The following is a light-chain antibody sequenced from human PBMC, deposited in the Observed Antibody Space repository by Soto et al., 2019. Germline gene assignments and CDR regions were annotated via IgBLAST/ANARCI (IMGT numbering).Light chain of an antibody. CDR3: QQYGTSPWT. CDR2: IAS. CDR1: QSVSSNY. V-gene: IGKV3-20*01. Sequence: EIVLTQSPGTLFLFPGERATLSCRATQSVSSNYLAWYQQKPGQAPRLLIYIASSRATGIPDRFSGSGSGTDFTLTISRLEPEDFAVYYCQQYGTSPWTFGQGTKVEIK. J-gene: IGKJ1*01.